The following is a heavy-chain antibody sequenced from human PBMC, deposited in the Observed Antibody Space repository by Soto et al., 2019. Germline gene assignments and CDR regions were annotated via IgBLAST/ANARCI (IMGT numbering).Heavy chain of an antibody. J-gene: IGHJ4*02. CDR3: ARVMTPASSSGYPLDY. V-gene: IGHV3-21*01. CDR2: ISSSSSYI. CDR1: EFNCRSHS. D-gene: IGHD3-22*01. Sequence: GGLLRLSYTASEFNCRSHSRNWVRQAQGKGLEWVSSISSSSSYIYYADSVKGRFTISRDNAKSSLYLQMNSLRAEDTAVYYCARVMTPASSSGYPLDYWGQGTLVTVSS.